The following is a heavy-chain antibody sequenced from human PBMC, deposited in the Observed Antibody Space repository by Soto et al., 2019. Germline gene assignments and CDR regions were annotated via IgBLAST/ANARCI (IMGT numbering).Heavy chain of an antibody. CDR1: GYSFSSYW. CDR2: IDPHSNT. D-gene: IGHD6-19*01. Sequence: EVQLVQSGAEVKKPGESLKISCQGSGYSFSSYWIGWVRQMSGKGLEWMAFIDPHSNTRYSPSFEGQITISADKSISTAYLQWSSLKASDTAIYYCARRTYTSGWRHDFDYWGQGTLVTVSS. V-gene: IGHV5-51*01. J-gene: IGHJ4*02. CDR3: ARRTYTSGWRHDFDY.